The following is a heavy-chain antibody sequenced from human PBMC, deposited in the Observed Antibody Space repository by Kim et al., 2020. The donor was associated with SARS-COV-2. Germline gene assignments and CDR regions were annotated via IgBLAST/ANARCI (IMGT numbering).Heavy chain of an antibody. Sequence: SQTLSLTCAISGDSVSSNNAAWNWVRQSPSIGLEWLGRAYQKSRWYIDYAPSLKGLINIRPDTSKNQLSLQLNSVTPEDTAVYYCARGGGGSNWYWGFDFWSQGSVVTVSS. D-gene: IGHD6-13*01. CDR2: AYQKSRWYI. CDR3: ARGGGGSNWYWGFDF. CDR1: GDSVSSNNAA. J-gene: IGHJ4*02. V-gene: IGHV6-1*01.